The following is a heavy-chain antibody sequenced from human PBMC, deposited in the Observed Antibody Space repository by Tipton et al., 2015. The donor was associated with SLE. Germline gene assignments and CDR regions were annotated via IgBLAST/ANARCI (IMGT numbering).Heavy chain of an antibody. CDR3: ARVGGIAAAGTHDY. CDR2: IYSGGST. J-gene: IGHJ4*02. V-gene: IGHV3-53*05. Sequence: SLRLSCAASGFTVSSNYMSWVRQAPGKGLEWVSVIYSGGSTYYADSVKGRFTISRDNSKNTLYLQMNSLRAEDTAVYYCARVGGIAAAGTHDYWGQGTLVTVSS. D-gene: IGHD6-13*01. CDR1: GFTVSSNY.